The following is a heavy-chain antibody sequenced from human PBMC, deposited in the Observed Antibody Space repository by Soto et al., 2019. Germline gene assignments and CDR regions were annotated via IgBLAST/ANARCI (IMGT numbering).Heavy chain of an antibody. V-gene: IGHV3-30*18. D-gene: IGHD3-22*01. J-gene: IGHJ4*02. CDR2: ISYDGSNK. CDR3: AKAPSRITMIVVVTLPDY. CDR1: GFTFSSYG. Sequence: QVQLVESVGGVVQPGRSLRLSCAASGFTFSSYGMHWVRQAPGKGLEWVAVISYDGSNKYYADSVKGRFTISRDNSKNTLYLQMNSLRAEDTAVYYCAKAPSRITMIVVVTLPDYWGQGTLVTVSS.